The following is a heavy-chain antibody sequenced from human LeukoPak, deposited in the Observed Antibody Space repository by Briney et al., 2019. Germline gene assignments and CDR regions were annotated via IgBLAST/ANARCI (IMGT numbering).Heavy chain of an antibody. Sequence: GSLRLSCAASGFTFDDYGMSWVRQAPGKGLEWVSSISSSSSYIYYADSVKGRFTISRDNAKNSLYLQMNSLRAEDTALYYCAIMHGYYDGSGYWVQWGQGTLVTVSS. V-gene: IGHV3-21*04. CDR1: GFTFDDYG. CDR3: AIMHGYYDGSGYWVQ. D-gene: IGHD3-22*01. CDR2: ISSSSSYI. J-gene: IGHJ1*01.